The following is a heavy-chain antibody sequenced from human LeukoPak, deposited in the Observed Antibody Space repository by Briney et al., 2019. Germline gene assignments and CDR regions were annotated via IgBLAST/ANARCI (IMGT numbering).Heavy chain of an antibody. Sequence: GGSLRLSCAASGFTFSSYAMSWVRQAPGKGLEWVSGISGSVGSTYYADSVKGRFTISRDNSKNTLYLQMNSLRAEDTAVYYCATHGKWLEYYFDYWGQGTLVTVSS. CDR2: ISGSVGST. CDR1: GFTFSSYA. D-gene: IGHD6-19*01. V-gene: IGHV3-23*01. CDR3: ATHGKWLEYYFDY. J-gene: IGHJ4*02.